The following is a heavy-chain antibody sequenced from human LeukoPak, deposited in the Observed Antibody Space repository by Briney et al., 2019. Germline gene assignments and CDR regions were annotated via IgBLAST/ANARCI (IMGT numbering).Heavy chain of an antibody. D-gene: IGHD6-13*01. CDR3: ARLSIAAAGTLDY. J-gene: IGHJ4*02. Sequence: GESLKISFKDSEYSFTSSWIGWVRQMPGKGLEWMGIIYPGDSDTRYSPSFQGQVTISADKSISTAYLQWSSLKASDTAMYYCARLSIAAAGTLDYWGQGTLVTVSS. CDR1: EYSFTSSW. CDR2: IYPGDSDT. V-gene: IGHV5-51*01.